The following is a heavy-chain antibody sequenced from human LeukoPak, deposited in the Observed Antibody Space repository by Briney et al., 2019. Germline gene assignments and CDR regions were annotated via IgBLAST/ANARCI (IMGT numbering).Heavy chain of an antibody. CDR1: GFTFSSYS. D-gene: IGHD4-23*01. CDR3: AREDYGGNSADY. CDR2: ISSSSSYI. J-gene: IGHJ4*02. Sequence: GGSLRLSCAASGFTFSSYSMNWVRQAPGKGLEWVSSISSSSSYICYADSVKGRFTISRDNTKNSLYLQMNSLRAEDTAVYYCAREDYGGNSADYWGQGTLVTVSS. V-gene: IGHV3-21*01.